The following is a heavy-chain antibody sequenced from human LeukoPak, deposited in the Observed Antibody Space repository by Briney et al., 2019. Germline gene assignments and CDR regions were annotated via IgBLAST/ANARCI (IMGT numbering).Heavy chain of an antibody. CDR3: AKESGAHNGYGDFEGIDY. J-gene: IGHJ4*02. D-gene: IGHD4-17*01. Sequence: QPGGSLRLSCAASGFTFSSYGMHWVRQAPGKGLEWVAFIRYDGSNKYYADSVKGRFTISRDNSKNTLYLQMNSLRAEDTAVYYCAKESGAHNGYGDFEGIDYWGQGTLVTVSS. CDR1: GFTFSSYG. CDR2: IRYDGSNK. V-gene: IGHV3-30*02.